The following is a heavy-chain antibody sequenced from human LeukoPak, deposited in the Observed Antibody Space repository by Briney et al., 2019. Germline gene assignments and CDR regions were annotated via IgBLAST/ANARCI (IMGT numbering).Heavy chain of an antibody. J-gene: IGHJ4*02. CDR1: GFTFSSYA. CDR3: AGDRYRSDTAEYYFDY. CDR2: ISYDGSNK. Sequence: GGSLRLSCAASGFTFSSYAMHWVRQAPGKGPEWVAVISYDGSNKYYADSVKGRFTISRDNSKNTLYLQMNSLRAEDTAVYYCAGDRYRSDTAEYYFDYWGQGTLVTVSS. V-gene: IGHV3-30-3*01. D-gene: IGHD1-26*01.